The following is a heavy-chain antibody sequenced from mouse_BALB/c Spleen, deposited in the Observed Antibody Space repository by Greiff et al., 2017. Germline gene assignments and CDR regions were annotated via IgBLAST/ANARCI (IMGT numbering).Heavy chain of an antibody. CDR1: GYSFTGYY. CDR3: AREDYYGYGYFDV. Sequence: VHVKQSGPDLVKPGASVKISCKASGYSFTGYYMHWVKQSHGKSLEWIGRVNPNNGGTSYNQKFKGKAILTVDKSSSTAYMELRSLTSEDSAVYYCAREDYYGYGYFDVWGAGTTVTVSS. D-gene: IGHD1-1*01. CDR2: VNPNNGGT. V-gene: IGHV1-26*01. J-gene: IGHJ1*01.